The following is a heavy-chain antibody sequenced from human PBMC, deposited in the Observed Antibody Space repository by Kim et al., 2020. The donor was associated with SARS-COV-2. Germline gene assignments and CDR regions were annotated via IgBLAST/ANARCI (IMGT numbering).Heavy chain of an antibody. CDR3: ARGRWEDYEIYTHYHFGLDG. V-gene: IGHV4-31*03. CDR1: GGSTSSGGYY. CDR2: IHYSGNT. Sequence: SETLSLTCSVSGGSTSSGGYYWNWIRQHPVKGLEWIGYIHYSGNTSYNPSFESRVSISLDKSKNEISLKLTSATATDTAVYYCARGRWEDYEIYTHYHFGLDGWGPGTTVTVSS. J-gene: IGHJ6*02. D-gene: IGHD4-17*01.